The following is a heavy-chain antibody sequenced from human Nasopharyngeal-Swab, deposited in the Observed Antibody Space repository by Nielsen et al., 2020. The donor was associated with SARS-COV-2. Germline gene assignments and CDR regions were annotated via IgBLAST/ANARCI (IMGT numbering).Heavy chain of an antibody. V-gene: IGHV4-31*03. CDR3: ARVSSSTSFRTPYYFDY. CDR1: GGSISSGGNY. CDR2: IYYSGNT. Sequence: SETLSLTCTVSGGSISSGGNYWSWIRQHPGKGLEWIGYIYYSGNTYYNPSLKSRVTISVDTSKNQFSLKLSSVTAADTAVYYCARVSSSTSFRTPYYFDYWGQGTLVTVSS. J-gene: IGHJ4*02. D-gene: IGHD2-2*01.